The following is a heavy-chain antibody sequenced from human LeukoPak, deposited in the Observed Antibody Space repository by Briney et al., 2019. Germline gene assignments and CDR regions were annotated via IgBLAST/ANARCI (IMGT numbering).Heavy chain of an antibody. V-gene: IGHV4-59*08. CDR3: ARLARVAAAGSYSYHSLDV. CDR2: IHYSGFT. CDR1: GDSITGYF. D-gene: IGHD6-13*01. Sequence: SETLSLTCTVSGDSITGYFWSWIRQPPGKGLEWIGYIHYSGFTNYNPSLKSRVTISVDTSKSQFSLRLSSVTAADTAIYYCARLARVAAAGSYSYHSLDVWGQGTTVTVSS. J-gene: IGHJ6*02.